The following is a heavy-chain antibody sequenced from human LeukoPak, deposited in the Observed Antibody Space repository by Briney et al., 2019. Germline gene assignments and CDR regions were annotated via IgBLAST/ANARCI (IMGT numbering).Heavy chain of an antibody. D-gene: IGHD5-24*01. CDR3: ARDQLDH. J-gene: IGHJ4*02. CDR2: AFVGGDT. CDR1: GLDVSSTY. V-gene: IGHV3-53*01. Sequence: PGGSLRLSCASSGLDVSSTYMSWIRQAPGKGLEWASTAFVGGDTYYAASVKGRFTLSKDSSRNTMFLQMHGLRPEDTAVYYCARDQLDHWGQGTLVAVSP.